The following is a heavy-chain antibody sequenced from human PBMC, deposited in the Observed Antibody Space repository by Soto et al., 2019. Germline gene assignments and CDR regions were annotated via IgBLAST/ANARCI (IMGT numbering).Heavy chain of an antibody. V-gene: IGHV4-31*03. D-gene: IGHD6-13*01. CDR1: GGSISSGGYY. Sequence: QVQLQESGPGLVKPSQTLSLTCTVSGGSISSGGYYWNWIRQHPGKVLEWIGYIYYSGSTYYNPSPRSRFTISADTSENQFSLKLRSVTAADTAVYFCARGYRQSGYSSSWVFDYWGQGTLVNVSS. J-gene: IGHJ4*02. CDR3: ARGYRQSGYSSSWVFDY. CDR2: IYYSGST.